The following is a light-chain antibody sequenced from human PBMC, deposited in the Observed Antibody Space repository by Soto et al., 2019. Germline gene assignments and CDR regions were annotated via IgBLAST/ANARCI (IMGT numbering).Light chain of an antibody. Sequence: SYELTQPPSVSVAPGKTASLTLGGTKFGSESVNWYQQKQGQAPILVIYYVRDRPSGIPERFSGSKSGNTATLTISRVDARDEADYYCQVWDYSCDLVFGGGTKVTVL. CDR2: YVR. CDR1: KFGSES. CDR3: QVWDYSCDLV. V-gene: IGLV3-21*04. J-gene: IGLJ2*01.